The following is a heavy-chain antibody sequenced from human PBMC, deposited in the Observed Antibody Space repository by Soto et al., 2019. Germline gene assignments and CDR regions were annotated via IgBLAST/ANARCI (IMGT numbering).Heavy chain of an antibody. D-gene: IGHD2-2*01. V-gene: IGHV3-21*01. CDR2: ISSSSSYI. CDR1: GFTFSSYS. Sequence: NPGGSLRLSCAASGFTFSSYSMNWVRQAPGKGLEWVSSISSSSSYIYYADSVKGRFTISRDNAKNSLYLQMNSLRAEDTAVYYCARAEEYCSSTSCYVLFAFDIWGQGTMVTVSS. J-gene: IGHJ3*02. CDR3: ARAEEYCSSTSCYVLFAFDI.